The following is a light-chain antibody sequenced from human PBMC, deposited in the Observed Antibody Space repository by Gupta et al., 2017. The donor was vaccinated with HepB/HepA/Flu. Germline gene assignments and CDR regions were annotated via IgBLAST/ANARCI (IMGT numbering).Light chain of an antibody. CDR1: TGPVTSEHY. Sequence: QAVVTQEPSLPVSLGGTVTPPRGSSTGPVTSEHYPYWFQQKPGLALRTLIYDTGAKHSWTPARFSCSLLGGKAALTLSGAQPEDEAEYYCLLSYSGSRVFGGGTRVTVL. V-gene: IGLV7-46*01. J-gene: IGLJ3*02. CDR2: DTG. CDR3: LLSYSGSRV.